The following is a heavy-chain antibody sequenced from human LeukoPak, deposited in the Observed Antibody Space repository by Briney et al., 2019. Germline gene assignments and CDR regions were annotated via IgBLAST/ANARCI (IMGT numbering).Heavy chain of an antibody. V-gene: IGHV3-64D*09. Sequence: PGGSLRLSCSASGFSFNRYAMHWVRQAPGKGLEHVSAISSNGGTTHYADSVKGRFTISRANSKNTLYLQMNSLRAEDTAVYYCVKDGLGSTFSEFDYWGQGTLVTVSS. J-gene: IGHJ4*02. CDR2: ISSNGGTT. CDR3: VKDGLGSTFSEFDY. CDR1: GFSFNRYA. D-gene: IGHD1-26*01.